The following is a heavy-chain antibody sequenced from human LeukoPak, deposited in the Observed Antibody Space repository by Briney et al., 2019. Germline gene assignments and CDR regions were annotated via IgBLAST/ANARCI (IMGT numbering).Heavy chain of an antibody. CDR1: GYTFTSYY. D-gene: IGHD3-9*01. Sequence: GASVKVSCKASGYTFTSYYMHWVRQAPGQGLEWMGIINPSGGSTSYAQKFQGRVTMTRDTSTSTVYMELSSLRSEDTAVYYCARDTANSPTILTGYYPFDYWGQGTLVTVSS. CDR2: INPSGGST. J-gene: IGHJ4*02. CDR3: ARDTANSPTILTGYYPFDY. V-gene: IGHV1-46*01.